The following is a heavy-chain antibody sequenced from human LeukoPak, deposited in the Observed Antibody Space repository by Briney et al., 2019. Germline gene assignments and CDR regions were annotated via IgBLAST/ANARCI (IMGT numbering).Heavy chain of an antibody. CDR2: IYHSGST. J-gene: IGHJ4*02. CDR1: GYSISSHYY. D-gene: IGHD5-18*01. Sequence: SETLSLTCTVSGYSISSHYYWGWIRQSPGKGLEWIGTIYHSGSTYYNPSLKSRVTISVDTSKNQFSLKLSSVTAADTAVYYCAREGKQLWPTDYWGQGTLVTVSS. CDR3: AREGKQLWPTDY. V-gene: IGHV4-38-2*02.